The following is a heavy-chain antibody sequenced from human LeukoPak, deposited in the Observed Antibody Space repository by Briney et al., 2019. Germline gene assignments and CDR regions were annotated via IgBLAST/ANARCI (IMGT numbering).Heavy chain of an antibody. D-gene: IGHD1-20*01. J-gene: IGHJ6*03. V-gene: IGHV1-69*01. CDR3: ARSAKAFNWNYYYYYMDV. CDR1: GGTFSSYA. CDR2: IIPIFGTA. Sequence: GSSVKVSCKASGGTFSSYAISWVRQAPGQGLEWMGGIIPIFGTANYAQKFQGRVTITADESTSTAYMELSSLRSEDTAVYYCARSAKAFNWNYYYYYMDVWGKGTTVTVSS.